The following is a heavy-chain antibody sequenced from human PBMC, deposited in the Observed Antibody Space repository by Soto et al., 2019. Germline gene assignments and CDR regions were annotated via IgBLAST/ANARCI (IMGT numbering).Heavy chain of an antibody. V-gene: IGHV5-51*01. Sequence: GGSLRLSCMASGYHFTTFSIAWVRQMPGKGLEWMGTIYPDDSDARYSPSLKGQVTISVDKSVSAVYLHWSSLRASDTAVYYCARRHIANAALDSWGQGTLVTVSS. D-gene: IGHD2-15*01. CDR3: ARRHIANAALDS. CDR2: IYPDDSDA. J-gene: IGHJ4*02. CDR1: GYHFTTFS.